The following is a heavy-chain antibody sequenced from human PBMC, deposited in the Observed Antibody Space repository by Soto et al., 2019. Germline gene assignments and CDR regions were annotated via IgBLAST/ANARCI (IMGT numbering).Heavy chain of an antibody. Sequence: ASVKVSCKASGYTFTSDPMHCLRQAPGQRLEWMGWINAGNGNTKYSQKFQGRVTITRDTSASTAYMELSSLRSEDTAVYYCAGDRLELWMAVDYRGQRTLVTV. CDR2: INAGNGNT. V-gene: IGHV1-3*01. J-gene: IGHJ4*02. D-gene: IGHD1-7*01. CDR1: GYTFTSDP. CDR3: AGDRLELWMAVDY.